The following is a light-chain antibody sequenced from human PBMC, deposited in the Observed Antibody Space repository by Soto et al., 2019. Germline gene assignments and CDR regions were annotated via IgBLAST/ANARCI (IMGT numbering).Light chain of an antibody. J-gene: IGKJ4*01. V-gene: IGKV1-39*01. CDR2: AAS. Sequence: DIQMTQSPSSLSASIGDRVTLTCRASQNINTYLNWYHQKPGKAPKLLIYAASTLQSGVPPRFSGSGSGTDFTLTISCLQPEDFATYYCQHGYSTPLTFGGGTKLDIK. CDR1: QNINTY. CDR3: QHGYSTPLT.